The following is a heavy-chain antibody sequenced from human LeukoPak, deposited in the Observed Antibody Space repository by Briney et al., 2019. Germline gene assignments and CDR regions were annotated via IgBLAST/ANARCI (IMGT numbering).Heavy chain of an antibody. D-gene: IGHD1-7*01. CDR1: GGSITKTYFY. V-gene: IGHV4-39*07. Sequence: SETLSLTCTVSGGSITKTYFYWGWIRQPPGKGLEWIGSISDSGRTYYNPSLKSRVTISVDTYKNQISLNLSSVTAADTAVYFCTRDSSEEESGTIGTDWLDPWGQGTAVSVSS. CDR3: TRDSSEEESGTIGTDWLDP. J-gene: IGHJ5*02. CDR2: ISDSGRT.